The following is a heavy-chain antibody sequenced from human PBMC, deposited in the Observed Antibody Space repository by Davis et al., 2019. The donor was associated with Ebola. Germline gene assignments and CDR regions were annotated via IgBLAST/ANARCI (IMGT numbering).Heavy chain of an antibody. J-gene: IGHJ5*02. D-gene: IGHD3-10*01. Sequence: PSETLSLTCAVSGGSISSGGYSWSWIRQPPGKGLEWIGYIYHSGSTYYNPSLKSRVTISVDRSKNQFSLKLSSVTAADTAVYYCARRITMVRGVIQGSLGWFDPWGQGTLVTVSS. V-gene: IGHV4-30-2*01. CDR1: GGSISSGGYS. CDR3: ARRITMVRGVIQGSLGWFDP. CDR2: IYHSGST.